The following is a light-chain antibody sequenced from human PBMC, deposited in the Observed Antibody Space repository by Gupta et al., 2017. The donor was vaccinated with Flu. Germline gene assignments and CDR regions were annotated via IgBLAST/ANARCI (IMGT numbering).Light chain of an antibody. V-gene: IGKV3-11*01. Sequence: EIVLTQSPATLSLSPGERATLSCRASQSVSSFLAWYQQKPGQAPRLLIYDASNRATGIPARFSGSGSETDFSLTISSLEPEDFAVYYCQLRGTFGQGTKVEIK. CDR2: DAS. J-gene: IGKJ1*01. CDR3: QLRGT. CDR1: QSVSSF.